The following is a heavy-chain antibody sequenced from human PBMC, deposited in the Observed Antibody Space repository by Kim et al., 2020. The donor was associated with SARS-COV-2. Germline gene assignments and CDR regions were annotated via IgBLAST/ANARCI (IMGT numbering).Heavy chain of an antibody. CDR1: GFTFSGSA. CDR3: TRHGQYYDILTGNTRPFDY. CDR2: IRSKANSYAT. D-gene: IGHD3-9*01. J-gene: IGHJ4*02. V-gene: IGHV3-73*01. Sequence: GGSLRLSCAASGFTFSGSAMHWVRQASGKGLEWVGRIRSKANSYATAYAASVKGRFTISRDDSKNTAYLQMNSLKTEDTAVYYCTRHGQYYDILTGNTRPFDYWGQGTLVTVSS.